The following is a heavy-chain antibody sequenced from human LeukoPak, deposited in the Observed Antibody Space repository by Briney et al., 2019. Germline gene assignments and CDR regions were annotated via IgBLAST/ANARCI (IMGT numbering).Heavy chain of an antibody. CDR2: IYSDNT. CDR1: GFTVSTNS. V-gene: IGHV3-66*01. CDR3: AREPKQWLTPIDY. J-gene: IGHJ4*02. D-gene: IGHD6-19*01. Sequence: GGSLRLSCTVSGFTVSTNSMSWVRQAPGKGLEWVSFIYSDNTHYSDSVKGRFTISRDNAKNSVYLQMNSLRAEDTAVYYCAREPKQWLTPIDYWGQGTLVTVSS.